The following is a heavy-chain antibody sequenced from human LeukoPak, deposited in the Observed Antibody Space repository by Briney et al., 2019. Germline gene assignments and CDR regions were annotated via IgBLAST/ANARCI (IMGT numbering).Heavy chain of an antibody. CDR3: AKVPSNY. CDR2: ISYDGSNK. J-gene: IGHJ4*02. Sequence: GGSLRPSSVASGFTFSSYVMHSGRQAPGKGLEWVAVISYDGSNKYYADSVKGRFTISRDNSKNTLYLQMNSLRAEDTAVYYCAKVPSNYWGQGTLVTVSS. V-gene: IGHV3-30*18. CDR1: GFTFSSYV. D-gene: IGHD2-2*01.